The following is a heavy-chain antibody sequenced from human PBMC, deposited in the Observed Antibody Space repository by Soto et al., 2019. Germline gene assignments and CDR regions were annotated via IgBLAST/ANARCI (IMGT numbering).Heavy chain of an antibody. D-gene: IGHD3-3*01. CDR3: ARGQRFSDWFDP. CDR1: GGAIGSHY. J-gene: IGHJ5*02. Sequence: SETLSLTCSISGGAIGSHYWTWIRQPAGKGLEWIGRIYSSGNTKYNPSLQSRVNMSLDTPKNRFSLRLESVTAADTAVYFCARGQRFSDWFDPWGQGTSVTVSS. CDR2: IYSSGNT. V-gene: IGHV4-4*07.